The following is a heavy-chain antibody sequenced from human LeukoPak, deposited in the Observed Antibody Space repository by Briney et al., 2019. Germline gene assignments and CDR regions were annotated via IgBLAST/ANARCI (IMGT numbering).Heavy chain of an antibody. V-gene: IGHV4-39*07. Sequence: PSGTLSLTCTVSGGSISSSSYYWGWIRQPPGKGLEWIGSIYYSGSTYYNSSLKSRVTISVDTSKNQFSLKLSSVTAADTAVYYCARARGLLYLDYWGQGTLVTVSS. J-gene: IGHJ4*02. CDR3: ARARGLLYLDY. D-gene: IGHD3-3*01. CDR2: IYYSGST. CDR1: GGSISSSSYY.